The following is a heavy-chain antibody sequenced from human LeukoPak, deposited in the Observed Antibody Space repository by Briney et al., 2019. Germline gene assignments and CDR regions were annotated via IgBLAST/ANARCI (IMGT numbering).Heavy chain of an antibody. CDR3: ATSPVYSYGHPYYFDY. D-gene: IGHD5-18*01. Sequence: QPGGSLRLSCAASGFTFSSYWMHWVRQAPGKGLVWVSRINSDGSSTSYADSVKGRFTISRDNAKNTLYLQMNSLRAEDTAVYYCATSPVYSYGHPYYFDYWGQGTLVTVSS. J-gene: IGHJ4*02. CDR2: INSDGSST. V-gene: IGHV3-74*01. CDR1: GFTFSSYW.